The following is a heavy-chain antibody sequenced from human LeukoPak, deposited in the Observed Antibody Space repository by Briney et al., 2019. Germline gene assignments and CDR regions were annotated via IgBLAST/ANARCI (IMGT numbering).Heavy chain of an antibody. D-gene: IGHD3-22*01. CDR3: AKGRYYYDSSGCLDY. Sequence: GGSLRLSCAASGFTFSSYAMSWVRQAPGKGLEWVSAISGSGGSTYYADSVKGRFTISRDNSKNTLYLQMNSLRAEDTAVYYCAKGRYYYDSSGCLDYWGRGTLVTVSS. V-gene: IGHV3-23*01. CDR2: ISGSGGST. J-gene: IGHJ4*02. CDR1: GFTFSSYA.